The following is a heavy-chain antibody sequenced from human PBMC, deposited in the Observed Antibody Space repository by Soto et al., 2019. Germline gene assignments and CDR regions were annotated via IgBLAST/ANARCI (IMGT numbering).Heavy chain of an antibody. CDR1: GFTFSAYA. D-gene: IGHD3-22*01. V-gene: IGHV3-30-3*01. CDR2: ISYDGGNK. J-gene: IGHJ3*02. Sequence: PGWSLRLSCAASGFTFSAYAMCWVPQAPGKGLQWVAFISYDGGNKFYADSVKGRVTISRDNSKNSLYLQVNSLRTEDTAVYYCVRHFYDTTGEIWGQGTMVTVSS. CDR3: VRHFYDTTGEI.